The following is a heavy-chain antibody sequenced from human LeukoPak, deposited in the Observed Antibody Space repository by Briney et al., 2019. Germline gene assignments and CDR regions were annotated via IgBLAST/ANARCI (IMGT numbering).Heavy chain of an antibody. V-gene: IGHV1-2*06. D-gene: IGHD6-13*01. CDR3: ATLAAQNWFDP. CDR2: ISPNSGGT. Sequence: GASVKVSCKASGYTFTGYYMHWVRQAPGQGLEWMGRISPNSGGTNYAQKFQGRVTMTRDTSISAAYMELSRLRSDDTAVYYCATLAAQNWFDPWGQGTLVTVSS. J-gene: IGHJ5*02. CDR1: GYTFTGYY.